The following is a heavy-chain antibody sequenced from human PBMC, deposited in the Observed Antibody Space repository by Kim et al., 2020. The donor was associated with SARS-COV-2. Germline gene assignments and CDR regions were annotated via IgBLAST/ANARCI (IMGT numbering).Heavy chain of an antibody. D-gene: IGHD3-9*01. CDR2: ISYDGSNK. V-gene: IGHV3-33*05. CDR3: ARTRPYYDILTGYSGYYYSYGMDV. CDR1: GFTFSSHG. J-gene: IGHJ6*02. Sequence: GGSLRLSCAASGFTFSSHGMHWVRQAPGKGLEWVAVISYDGSNKYYADSVKGRFTISRDNSKNTLYLQMNSLRAEDTAVYYCARTRPYYDILTGYSGYYYSYGMDVWGQGTTVTVSS.